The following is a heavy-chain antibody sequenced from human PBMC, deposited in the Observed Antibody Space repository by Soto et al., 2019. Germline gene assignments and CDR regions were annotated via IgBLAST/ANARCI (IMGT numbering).Heavy chain of an antibody. CDR1: GYTFSDYY. CDR2: INPNSGGT. V-gene: IGHV1-2*02. Sequence: ASVKVSCKASGYTFSDYYIHWVRQAPGQGLEWMGWINPNSGGTKYAPKFQGGVTMTRDTSITTAYMELSRLRSGDTAVYYCAREPATAKPEGVDFWGQGTLVIVSS. D-gene: IGHD1-1*01. CDR3: AREPATAKPEGVDF. J-gene: IGHJ4*02.